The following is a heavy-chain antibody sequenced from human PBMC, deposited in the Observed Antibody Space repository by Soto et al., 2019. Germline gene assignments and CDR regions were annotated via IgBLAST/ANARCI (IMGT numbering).Heavy chain of an antibody. CDR1: GFTFGNFA. D-gene: IGHD3-3*01. CDR2: TGRSGVTT. V-gene: IGHV3-23*01. J-gene: IGHJ4*02. Sequence: GVSLRLSCAASGFTFGNFAMSWVRQAPGKGLEWVSTTGRSGVTTYYADSVRGRFTISRDISKSTMYLQMNSLTAEDTAVYYCAKNYNDLWSACTYWGQGALVTVSS. CDR3: AKNYNDLWSACTY.